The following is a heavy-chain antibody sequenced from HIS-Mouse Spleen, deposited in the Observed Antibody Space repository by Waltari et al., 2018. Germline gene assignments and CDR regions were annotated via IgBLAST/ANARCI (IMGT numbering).Heavy chain of an antibody. J-gene: IGHJ4*02. D-gene: IGHD6-19*01. CDR3: ARIAEGYTSGWYAFDY. CDR1: GFSLSTIGLC. V-gene: IGHV2-70*15. Sequence: QVTLRESGPALVKPTQTLTLTCTFSGFSLSTIGLCVRWIRQPPGKALEWLARIDWDDDKYYSTSLKTRLTISRDTSKNQVVLTMTNMDPLDTATYYCARIAEGYTSGWYAFDYWGQGTLVTVSS. CDR2: IDWDDDK.